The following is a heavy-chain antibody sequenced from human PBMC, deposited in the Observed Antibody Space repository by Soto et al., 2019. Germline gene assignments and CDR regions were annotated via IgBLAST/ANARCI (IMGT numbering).Heavy chain of an antibody. CDR3: ARGSYGYEFDY. CDR1: GFTFSSYA. V-gene: IGHV3-64*02. CDR2: ISSNGGST. J-gene: IGHJ4*02. D-gene: IGHD5-18*01. Sequence: GGSLRLSCAASGFTFSSYAMHWVRQAPGKGLEYVSAISSNGGSTYYADSVKGRFTISRDNSKNTLYLQMGSLRAEDMAVYYCARGSYGYEFDYWGQGTLVTVSS.